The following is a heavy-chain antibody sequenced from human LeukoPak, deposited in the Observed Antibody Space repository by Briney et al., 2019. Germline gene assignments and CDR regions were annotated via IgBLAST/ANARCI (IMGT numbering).Heavy chain of an antibody. Sequence: PGGSLRLSCAASGFSFSSFSMVWVRQAPGKGLEWVSYLGSRGRSIYYADSVKGRFTISRDNAKNSLYLQMNSLRAEDTAVYYCARLYSSSSGKAFDIWGQGTMVTVSS. CDR3: ARLYSSSSGKAFDI. V-gene: IGHV3-48*04. D-gene: IGHD6-6*01. J-gene: IGHJ3*02. CDR1: GFSFSSFS. CDR2: LGSRGRSI.